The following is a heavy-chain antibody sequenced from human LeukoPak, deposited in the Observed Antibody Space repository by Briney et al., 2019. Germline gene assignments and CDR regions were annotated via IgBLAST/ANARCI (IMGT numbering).Heavy chain of an antibody. V-gene: IGHV3-23*01. D-gene: IGHD6-13*01. Sequence: GGSLRLSCAASGFTFSNYAINWVRQAPGKGLEWVSGISSTGGSTYYADSVKGRFTISRDNSKNTLYVQMNSLRAEDTAVYYCAKEGGAAAAFYYWGQGILVTVSS. CDR1: GFTFSNYA. CDR3: AKEGGAAAAFYY. CDR2: ISSTGGST. J-gene: IGHJ4*02.